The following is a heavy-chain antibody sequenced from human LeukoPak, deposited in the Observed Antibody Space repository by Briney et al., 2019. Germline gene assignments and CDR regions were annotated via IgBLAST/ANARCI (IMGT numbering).Heavy chain of an antibody. J-gene: IGHJ4*02. CDR2: MNPNSGNT. Sequence: ASVKVSCKASGYTFTGYYMHWVRQAPGQGLEWMGWMNPNSGNTGYAQKFQGRVTMTRNTSISTAYMELSSLRSEDTAVYYCARILPHYGDYETYYFDYWGQGTLVTVSS. CDR1: GYTFTGYY. CDR3: ARILPHYGDYETYYFDY. V-gene: IGHV1-8*02. D-gene: IGHD4-17*01.